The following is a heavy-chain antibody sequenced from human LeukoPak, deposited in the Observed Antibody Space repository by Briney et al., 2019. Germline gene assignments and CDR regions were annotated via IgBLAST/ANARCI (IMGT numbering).Heavy chain of an antibody. CDR1: GFTLSSYT. J-gene: IGHJ6*03. V-gene: IGHV3-23*01. CDR2: TSSSDSGK. D-gene: IGHD3-9*01. CDR3: ARDRERYDILRRRVYYYMDV. Sequence: PGGSLRLSCVVSGFTLSSYTMSWVRQAPGKGLEWVAATSSSDSGKYHADSVRGRFTISRDNSKNTVYLQMNSLRAEDTAVYYCARDRERYDILRRRVYYYMDVWGKGTTVTVSS.